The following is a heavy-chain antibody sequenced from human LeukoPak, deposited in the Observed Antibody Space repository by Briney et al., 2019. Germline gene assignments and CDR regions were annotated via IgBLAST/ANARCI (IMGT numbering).Heavy chain of an antibody. V-gene: IGHV2-5*02. CDR2: IYWDDDA. D-gene: IGHD1-26*01. CDR1: GFSLNTRDLG. CDR3: ARERIVAASQVFDY. J-gene: IGHJ4*02. Sequence: SGPTLVKPTQTLTLTCTFSGFSLNTRDLGVGWIRQPPGKAPGWLAVIYWDDDARYRPSLKTRLTITKDTSKNQVVLTMTDMAPVDTATFYCARERIVAASQVFDYWGQGTPVSVSS.